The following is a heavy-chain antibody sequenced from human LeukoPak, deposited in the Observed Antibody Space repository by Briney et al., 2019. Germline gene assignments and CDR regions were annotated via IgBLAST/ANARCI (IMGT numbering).Heavy chain of an antibody. D-gene: IGHD3-10*01. CDR3: ARGFEGSGSLKYSHLGFDP. V-gene: IGHV4-34*01. CDR2: INHSGST. J-gene: IGHJ5*02. CDR1: GGSFSGYY. Sequence: SETLSLTCAVYGGSFSGYYWSWIRQPPGKGLEWIGEINHSGSTNYNPSLKSRVTISVDTSKNQFSLKLSSVTAADTAVYYCARGFEGSGSLKYSHLGFDPWGKGNLVTVSS.